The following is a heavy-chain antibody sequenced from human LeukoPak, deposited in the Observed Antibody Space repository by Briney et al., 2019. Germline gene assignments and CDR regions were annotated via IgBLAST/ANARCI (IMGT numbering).Heavy chain of an antibody. V-gene: IGHV5-51*01. J-gene: IGHJ4*02. CDR1: GSHFTSFW. CDR2: IYPADSDT. D-gene: IGHD2-15*01. Sequence: GGPLEISCKGSGSHFTSFWIGWGRQMPGKGLEWMGVIYPADSDTRYRPSFQGQVTISADKSISIAYLQWSSLKASDTAMYYCVRRGGPRYCSGGSCYYDYWGQGTLVTVSS. CDR3: VRRGGPRYCSGGSCYYDY.